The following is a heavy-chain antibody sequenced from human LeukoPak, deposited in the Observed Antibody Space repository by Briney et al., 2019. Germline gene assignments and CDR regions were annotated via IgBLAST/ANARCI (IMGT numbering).Heavy chain of an antibody. D-gene: IGHD3-9*01. CDR1: GGSISSGGYS. CDR2: IYYSGST. Sequence: SETLSLTCAVSGGSISSGGYSWSWIRQPPGKGLEWIGYIYYSGSTNYNPSLKSRVTISVDTSKNQFSLKLSSVTAADTAVYYCAGLRYFDWLSPLYYYYGMDVWGQGTTVTVSS. CDR3: AGLRYFDWLSPLYYYYGMDV. J-gene: IGHJ6*02. V-gene: IGHV4-61*08.